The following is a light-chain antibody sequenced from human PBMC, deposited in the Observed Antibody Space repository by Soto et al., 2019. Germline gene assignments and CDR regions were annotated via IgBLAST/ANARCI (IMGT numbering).Light chain of an antibody. J-gene: IGKJ1*01. CDR1: QSVSSN. CDR3: QHYNNWTPWT. Sequence: EIVMTQSPATLSVSPGERATLSCRASQSVSSNLAWYQQKPGQAPRLLIYGASTRATGIPARFSGSGSGTEFSLNISSLESEELAVYYCQHYNNWTPWTFGQGTKVEIK. V-gene: IGKV3-15*01. CDR2: GAS.